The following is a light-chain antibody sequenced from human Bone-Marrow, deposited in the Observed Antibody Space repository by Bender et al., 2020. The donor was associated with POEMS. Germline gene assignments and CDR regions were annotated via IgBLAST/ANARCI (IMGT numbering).Light chain of an antibody. J-gene: IGLJ1*01. Sequence: QSALTQPRSVSGSPGQSVTVSCTGTANDVGGYHYVSWYQLSPGKAPKLMIYDVTKRPSGVPDRFSGSKSGKTASLTISGLQAEDAAAYYCCSYAGIDTSYVFGTGTKVTVL. CDR2: DVT. V-gene: IGLV2-11*01. CDR1: ANDVGGYHY. CDR3: CSYAGIDTSYV.